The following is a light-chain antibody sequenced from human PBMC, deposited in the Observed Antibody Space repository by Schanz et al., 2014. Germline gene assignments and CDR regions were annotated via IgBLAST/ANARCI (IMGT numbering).Light chain of an antibody. CDR2: DAS. CDR1: QSISTW. V-gene: IGKV1-5*01. Sequence: DIQMTQSPSTLSASVGDRVTITCRASQSISTWVAWYQQKPGKAPKLLIYDASSFEIGVPSRFSGSGSGTDFTFTISRLQPEDIATYYCQHYNNLRWTFGPGTKVEIK. J-gene: IGKJ1*01. CDR3: QHYNNLRWT.